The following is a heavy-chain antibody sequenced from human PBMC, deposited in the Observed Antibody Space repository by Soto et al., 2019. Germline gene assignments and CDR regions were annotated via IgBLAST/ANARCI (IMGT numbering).Heavy chain of an antibody. CDR2: IIPIFGTA. Sequence: SVKVSCKASGGTFSSYAISWVRQAPGQGLEWMGGIIPIFGTANYAQKFQGRVTITADESTSTAYVELSSLRSEDTAVYYCASPYSAGDWYYFDYWGQGTLVTVSS. J-gene: IGHJ4*02. CDR1: GGTFSSYA. CDR3: ASPYSAGDWYYFDY. V-gene: IGHV1-69*13. D-gene: IGHD2-21*02.